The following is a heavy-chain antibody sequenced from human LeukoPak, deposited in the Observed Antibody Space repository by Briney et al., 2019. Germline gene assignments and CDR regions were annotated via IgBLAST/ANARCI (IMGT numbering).Heavy chain of an antibody. Sequence: SQTLSLTCTVSGGSISSGSYYWSWIRQPAGKGLEWIGRIYTSGSTNYNPSLKSRVTISVDTSKNQFSLKLSSVTAADTAVYYYARYGGYSYGYDYWGQGTLVTVSS. J-gene: IGHJ4*02. D-gene: IGHD5-18*01. CDR2: IYTSGST. CDR1: GGSISSGSYY. V-gene: IGHV4-61*02. CDR3: ARYGGYSYGYDY.